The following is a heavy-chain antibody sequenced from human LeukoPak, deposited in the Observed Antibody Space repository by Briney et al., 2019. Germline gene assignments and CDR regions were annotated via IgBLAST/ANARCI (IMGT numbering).Heavy chain of an antibody. CDR3: ARDLPDY. CDR1: GLTFGTYW. CDR2: INEDGSEK. V-gene: IGHV3-7*03. J-gene: IGHJ4*02. Sequence: GGSLRLSCVGSGLTFGTYWMTWVRQAPGKGLEWVANINEDGSEKHYVGSVEGRFTISRDNAKNSVYLQMSSLRAEAMAVYYCARDLPDYWGQGTLVTASS.